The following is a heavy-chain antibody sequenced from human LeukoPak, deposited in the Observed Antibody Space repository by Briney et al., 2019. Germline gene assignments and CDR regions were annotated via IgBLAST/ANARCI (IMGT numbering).Heavy chain of an antibody. CDR2: INPNSGGT. J-gene: IGHJ4*02. D-gene: IGHD6-13*01. Sequence: ASVKVSCKASGYTFTGYYMHWVRQAPGQGLEWMGWINPNSGGTNYAQKFQGRVTMTRDTSISTAYMELSSLRSEDTAIYYCRQQLVMEDYWGQGTLVTVSS. V-gene: IGHV1-2*02. CDR1: GYTFTGYY. CDR3: RQQLVMEDY.